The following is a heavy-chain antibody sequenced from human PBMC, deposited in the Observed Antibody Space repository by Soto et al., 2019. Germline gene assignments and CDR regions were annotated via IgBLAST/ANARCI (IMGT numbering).Heavy chain of an antibody. Sequence: ESLKISCKGSGCSFTSYWISWVRQMPGKGLEWMGRIDPSDSYTNYSPSFQGHVTISADKSISTAYLQWSSLKASDTAMYYCARQAVRYYDSSGYYSYWGQGTMVTVYS. J-gene: IGHJ4*02. CDR1: GCSFTSYW. CDR3: ARQAVRYYDSSGYYSY. V-gene: IGHV5-10-1*01. CDR2: IDPSDSYT. D-gene: IGHD3-22*01.